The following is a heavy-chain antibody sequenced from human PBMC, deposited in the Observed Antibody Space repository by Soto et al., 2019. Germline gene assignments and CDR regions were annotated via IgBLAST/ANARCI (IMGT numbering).Heavy chain of an antibody. V-gene: IGHV4-61*01. Sequence: SETLSLTCSVSGGSVSGGSYYWSWIRQTPTKGLGFIGYLYFTGSTNYNPSLKSRVSISRDTSKNQFSLNLRSVTAADTAVYYCARMSMMTQLDYWGQGTLVTVSS. CDR3: ARMSMMTQLDY. CDR1: GGSVSGGSYY. D-gene: IGHD3-16*01. J-gene: IGHJ4*02. CDR2: LYFTGST.